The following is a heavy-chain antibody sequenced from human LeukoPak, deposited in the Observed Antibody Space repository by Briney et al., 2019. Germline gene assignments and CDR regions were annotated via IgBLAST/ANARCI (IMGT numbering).Heavy chain of an antibody. CDR2: ISGSGGST. D-gene: IGHD3-22*01. V-gene: IGHV3-23*01. CDR1: GFTFSSYA. CDR3: AKDPNYYDSSAHAY. Sequence: GGSLRLSCAASGFTFSSYAMSWFRQAPGKGLEWVSAISGSGGSTYYADSVKGRFTISRDNSKNTLYLQMNSLRAEDTAVYYCAKDPNYYDSSAHAYWGQGTLVTVSS. J-gene: IGHJ4*02.